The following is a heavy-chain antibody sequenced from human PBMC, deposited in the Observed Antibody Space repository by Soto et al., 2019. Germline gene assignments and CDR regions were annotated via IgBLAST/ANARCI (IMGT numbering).Heavy chain of an antibody. Sequence: GASVKVSCKASGYTFTSYGISWVRQAPGQGLEWMGWISAYNGNTNYAQKLQGRVTMTTDTSTSTAYMELRSLRSDETAVYSCARDRKIRERGSWYEPNWFDPWGQGTLVTVSS. CDR2: ISAYNGNT. V-gene: IGHV1-18*01. J-gene: IGHJ5*02. D-gene: IGHD6-13*01. CDR1: GYTFTSYG. CDR3: ARDRKIRERGSWYEPNWFDP.